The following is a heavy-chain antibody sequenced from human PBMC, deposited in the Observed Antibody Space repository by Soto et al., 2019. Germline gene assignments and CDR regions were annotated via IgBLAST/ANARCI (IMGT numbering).Heavy chain of an antibody. CDR2: NKAGGST. Sequence: QVQLQQWGAGLLKPSETLSLTCAVNGWSFTGYYWSWVRQPPGKGLVWIGENKAGGSTNYSPSLRSRVTITADTSKKQFSLKVISVTAADTAVYYCARGQEGVVANHRDQGTLVTVSA. CDR1: GWSFTGYY. V-gene: IGHV4-34*01. D-gene: IGHD2-15*01. CDR3: ARGQEGVVANH. J-gene: IGHJ4*02.